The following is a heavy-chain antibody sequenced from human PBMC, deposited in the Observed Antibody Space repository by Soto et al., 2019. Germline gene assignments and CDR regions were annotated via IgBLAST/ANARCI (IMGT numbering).Heavy chain of an antibody. J-gene: IGHJ4*02. V-gene: IGHV1-69*13. CDR1: GGTFSSYA. CDR3: ARTEGARRDGYNWEFDY. D-gene: IGHD5-12*01. Sequence: GASVKVSCKASGGTFSSYAISWVRQAPGQGLEWMGGIIPIFGTANYAQKFQGRVTITADESTSTAHMELSSLRSEDTAVYYCARTEGARRDGYNWEFDYWGQGTLVTVSS. CDR2: IIPIFGTA.